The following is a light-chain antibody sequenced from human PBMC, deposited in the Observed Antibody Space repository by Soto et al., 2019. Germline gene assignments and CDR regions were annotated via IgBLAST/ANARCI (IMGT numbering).Light chain of an antibody. CDR2: GAS. CDR3: QESYNTPYT. V-gene: IGKV1-39*01. CDR1: QTISSS. Sequence: DIPMTQSPSSLSASVGDRVTITCRASQTISSSLNWYQQKAGKAPRLLIYGASSLLSGVPSRFSGSGSGTDFTLVINTLQPEVFATYYCQESYNTPYTFGQGTKLLIK. J-gene: IGKJ2*01.